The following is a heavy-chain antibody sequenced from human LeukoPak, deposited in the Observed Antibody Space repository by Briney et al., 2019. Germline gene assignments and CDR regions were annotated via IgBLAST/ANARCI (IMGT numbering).Heavy chain of an antibody. CDR3: ARDSSGYLDAFDI. CDR2: INPNSGGT. D-gene: IGHD3-22*01. CDR1: GYTFTGYY. J-gene: IGHJ3*02. Sequence: GASVKLSCKASGYTFTGYYMHWVRQAPGQGLEWMGWINPNSGGTNYAQKFQGRVTMTRDTSISTAYMELSRLRSDDTAVYYCARDSSGYLDAFDIWGQGTMVTVSS. V-gene: IGHV1-2*02.